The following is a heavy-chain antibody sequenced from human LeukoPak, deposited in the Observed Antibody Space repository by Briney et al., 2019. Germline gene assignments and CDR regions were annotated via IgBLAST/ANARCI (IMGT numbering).Heavy chain of an antibody. CDR1: GFTFSSYG. D-gene: IGHD3-3*01. CDR3: AKNGYYLDY. Sequence: GGSLRLSCAASGFTFSSYGMHWVRQAPGKGLEWVAVISYDGSNKYYADSVKGRFTISRDNSKNTLYLQMNSLRAEDTAVYYCAKNGYYLDYRGQGTLVTVSS. V-gene: IGHV3-30*18. CDR2: ISYDGSNK. J-gene: IGHJ4*02.